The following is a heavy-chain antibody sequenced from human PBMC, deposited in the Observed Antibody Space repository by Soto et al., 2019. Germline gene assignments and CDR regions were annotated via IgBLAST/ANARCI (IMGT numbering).Heavy chain of an antibody. J-gene: IGHJ4*02. CDR3: ARESAQMELAVEDY. D-gene: IGHD1-26*01. Sequence: QGRLLQSGAEAKKPGATLEASCKTLEYTFTTSALHWVRQAPGQVLEGIGSINAGDGNRKYSQKFQGRVTITRDTSESSAYMELSSLRSEDTAVYYCARESAQMELAVEDYWGQGTLVTVSS. CDR1: EYTFTTSA. V-gene: IGHV1-3*01. CDR2: INAGDGNR.